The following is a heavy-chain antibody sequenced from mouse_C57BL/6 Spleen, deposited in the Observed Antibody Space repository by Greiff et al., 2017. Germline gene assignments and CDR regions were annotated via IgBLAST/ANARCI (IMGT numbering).Heavy chain of an antibody. CDR2: INPNTGGP. V-gene: IGHV1-26*01. Sequence: EVQLQQSGPELVQPGASVKISCKASGYTFTDYYMHWVKQSPGKSLEWIGDINPNTGGPRYNQKFKGKATLTVDKSSSTAYMELRSLTSEDSAVYYCARKIYYDNLYFDYWGQGTTLTVSS. J-gene: IGHJ2*01. CDR1: GYTFTDYY. CDR3: ARKIYYDNLYFDY. D-gene: IGHD2-1*01.